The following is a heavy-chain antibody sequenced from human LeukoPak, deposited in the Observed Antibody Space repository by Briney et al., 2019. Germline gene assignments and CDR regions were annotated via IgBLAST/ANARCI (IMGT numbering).Heavy chain of an antibody. Sequence: SQTLSLTCTVSGGSISSGDYYWSWIRQPPGKGLEWIGSIYYSGSTYYNPSLKSRVTISVDTSKNQFSLKLSSVTAADTAVYYCARYGDGYNYLGDAFDIWGQGTMVTVSS. CDR3: ARYGDGYNYLGDAFDI. CDR1: GGSISSGDYY. V-gene: IGHV4-39*01. J-gene: IGHJ3*02. D-gene: IGHD5-24*01. CDR2: IYYSGST.